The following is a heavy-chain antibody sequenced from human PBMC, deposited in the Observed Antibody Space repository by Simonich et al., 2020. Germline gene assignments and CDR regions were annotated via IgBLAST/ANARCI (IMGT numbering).Heavy chain of an antibody. Sequence: QVQLVQSGAEVKKPGASVKVSCKASGYTFTSYGISWARQAPGQGLEWLGLNSAYNGNTTYAKKIQGKVTMTTDTSTSTAYRELRSLRADDTAVDYCARASRGTWWYYYFDYWGQGTLVTVSS. V-gene: IGHV1-18*01. CDR3: ARASRGTWWYYYFDY. D-gene: IGHD2-15*01. CDR1: GYTFTSYG. J-gene: IGHJ4*02. CDR2: NSAYNGNT.